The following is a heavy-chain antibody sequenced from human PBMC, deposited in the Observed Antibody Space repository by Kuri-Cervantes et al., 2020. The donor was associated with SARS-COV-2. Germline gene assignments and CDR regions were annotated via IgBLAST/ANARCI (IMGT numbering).Heavy chain of an antibody. CDR1: GFTFSSYA. J-gene: IGHJ4*02. Sequence: GESLKISCAASGFTFSSYAMSWVRQAPGKGLEWVSAISGSGGSTYYADSVKGRFTTSRDNSKNTLYLQMNSLRAEDTAVYYCAKLGIVQIVVVISEYYFDYWGQGTLVTVSS. V-gene: IGHV3-23*01. CDR2: ISGSGGST. D-gene: IGHD3-22*01. CDR3: AKLGIVQIVVVISEYYFDY.